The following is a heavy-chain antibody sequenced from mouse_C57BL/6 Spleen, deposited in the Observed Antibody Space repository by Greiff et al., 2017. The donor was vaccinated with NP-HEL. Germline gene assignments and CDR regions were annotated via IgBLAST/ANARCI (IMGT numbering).Heavy chain of an antibody. Sequence: VQLQQPGAELVKPGASVKLSCKASGYTFTSYWMQWVKQRPGQGLEWIGEIDPSDSYTNYNQKFKGKATLTVDTSSSTAYMQLSSLTSEDSAVYYGARRGPVVSFDDWGQGTTLTVSS. D-gene: IGHD1-1*01. CDR1: GYTFTSYW. V-gene: IGHV1-50*01. CDR2: IDPSDSYT. CDR3: ARRGPVVSFDD. J-gene: IGHJ2*01.